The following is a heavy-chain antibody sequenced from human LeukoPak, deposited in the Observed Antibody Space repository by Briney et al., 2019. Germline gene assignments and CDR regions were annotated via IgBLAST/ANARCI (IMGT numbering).Heavy chain of an antibody. CDR1: GYTFTGYY. V-gene: IGHV1-2*06. CDR3: AGGLSFSPFNWNDGSFDY. D-gene: IGHD1-1*01. Sequence: ASVKVSCKASGYTFTGYYMHWVRQAPGQGLEWMGRINPNSGGTNYAQKFQGRVTMTRDTSISTAYMELSSLRSEDTAVYYCAGGLSFSPFNWNDGSFDYWGQGTLVTVSS. CDR2: INPNSGGT. J-gene: IGHJ4*02.